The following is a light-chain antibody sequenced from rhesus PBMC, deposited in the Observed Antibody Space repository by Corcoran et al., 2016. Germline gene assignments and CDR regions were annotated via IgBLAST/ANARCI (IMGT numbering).Light chain of an antibody. CDR3: QQGYSYPLT. J-gene: IGKJ4*01. CDR2: RAS. CDR1: QSLSNY. V-gene: IGKV1-43*03. Sequence: DIQMTQSPSSLSASVGDRVTITCQASQSLSNYLNWYQQKPGKIPKLLIYRASSLQSGSPSLFSGSGSGTDFTLTISSLQPEDFATYYCQQGYSYPLTFGGGTKVELK.